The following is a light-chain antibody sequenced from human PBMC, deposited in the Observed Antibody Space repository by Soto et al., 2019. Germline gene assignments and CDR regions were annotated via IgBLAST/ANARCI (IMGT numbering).Light chain of an antibody. V-gene: IGKV3-15*01. CDR1: QSVSSN. CDR3: QQYANWPKT. J-gene: IGKJ1*01. CDR2: GAS. Sequence: EIVMTQSPATLSVSPWERATLSCRASQSVSSNLAWYQQKPGQAPRLLIYGASTRAAGVPARFSSSGSGTEFTLTISSLQSADIAVYFCQQYANWPKTFGQGTKVDIK.